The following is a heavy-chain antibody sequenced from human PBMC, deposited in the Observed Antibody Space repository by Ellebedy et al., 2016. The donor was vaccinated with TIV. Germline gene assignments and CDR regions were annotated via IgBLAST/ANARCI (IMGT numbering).Heavy chain of an antibody. CDR2: INSDGSFT. J-gene: IGHJ4*02. CDR1: GFTFSSYW. CDR3: ARDRGITMVRGVAD. Sequence: GESLKISCAASGFTFSSYWMHWVRQAPGKGLVWVSRINSDGSFTSYADSVKGRLTVSRDNAKNKLYLQMNSLRAEDTALYYCARDRGITMVRGVADWGQGTLVTVSS. V-gene: IGHV3-74*01. D-gene: IGHD3-10*01.